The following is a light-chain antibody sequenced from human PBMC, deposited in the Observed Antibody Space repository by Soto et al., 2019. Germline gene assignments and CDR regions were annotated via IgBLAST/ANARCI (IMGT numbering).Light chain of an antibody. CDR1: QSVSSK. J-gene: IGKJ4*01. CDR2: GAS. CDR3: QQYNNWPLT. Sequence: ERVMTQSPATLSVSPGERATLSCRASQSVSSKLAWYQQKPGQPPRLLIYGASTRGAGIPPRFSGNGSGTEFTLTISSLQSEDFAVYYCQQYNNWPLTFGGGTKVEI. V-gene: IGKV3-15*01.